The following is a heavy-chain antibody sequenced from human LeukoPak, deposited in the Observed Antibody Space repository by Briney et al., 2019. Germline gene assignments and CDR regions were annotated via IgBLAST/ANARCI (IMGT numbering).Heavy chain of an antibody. J-gene: IGHJ6*02. Sequence: GGSLRLSCAASGFTFSSYAMSWVRQAPGKGLEWVSYISSSSSTIYYADSVKGRFTISRDNAKNSLYLQMNSLRDEDTAVYYCARDHDTAYCGGDCYSPYYYYGMDVWGQGTTVTVSS. CDR2: ISSSSSTI. CDR1: GFTFSSYA. V-gene: IGHV3-48*02. D-gene: IGHD2-21*02. CDR3: ARDHDTAYCGGDCYSPYYYYGMDV.